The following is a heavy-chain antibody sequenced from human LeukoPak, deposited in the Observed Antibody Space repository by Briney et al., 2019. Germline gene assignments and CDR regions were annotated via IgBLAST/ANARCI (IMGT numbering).Heavy chain of an antibody. CDR2: ISGSGGST. CDR3: ATYDNWVAGDV. D-gene: IGHD1-1*01. J-gene: IGHJ6*02. V-gene: IGHV3-23*01. CDR1: GFTFSGYA. Sequence: PGGSLRLSCAASGFTFSGYAMSWVRQAPGKGLEWVSTISGSGGSTYYADSVKGRFTVSRDNAKNSLFLQMNSLRVEDTAVYYCATYDNWVAGDVWGQGTSVSVSS.